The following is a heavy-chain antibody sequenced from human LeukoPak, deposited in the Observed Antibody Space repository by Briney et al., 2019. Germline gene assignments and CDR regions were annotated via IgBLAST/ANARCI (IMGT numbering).Heavy chain of an antibody. J-gene: IGHJ4*02. V-gene: IGHV3-7*03. Sequence: PGGSLRLSCAASGFTFSTYWMNWVRQAPGKGLEWVANIKVDGSEEYYTDSGKGRFTISRDNVKNSLYLQMNSLRREDTALYYCAKDRTSGSFPFFDYWGQGALVTVSS. CDR1: GFTFSTYW. D-gene: IGHD3-10*01. CDR2: IKVDGSEE. CDR3: AKDRTSGSFPFFDY.